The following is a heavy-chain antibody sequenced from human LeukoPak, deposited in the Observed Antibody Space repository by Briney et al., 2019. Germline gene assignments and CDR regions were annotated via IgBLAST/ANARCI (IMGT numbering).Heavy chain of an antibody. Sequence: GGSLRLSCAASGFTFSSYGMHWVRQAPGRGLEWVSYISSSGSTIYYADSVKGRLTISRDNSKNTLYLQMNSLRAEDTAVYYCAKFGEVVAPPFDYWGQGTLVTVSS. V-gene: IGHV3-48*01. J-gene: IGHJ4*02. CDR3: AKFGEVVAPPFDY. CDR2: ISSSGSTI. CDR1: GFTFSSYG. D-gene: IGHD2-15*01.